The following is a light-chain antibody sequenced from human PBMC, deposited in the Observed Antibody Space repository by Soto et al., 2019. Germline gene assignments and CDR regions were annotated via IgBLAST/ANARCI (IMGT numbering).Light chain of an antibody. J-gene: IGLJ2*01. Sequence: SYELTQPPSGSVAPGKTARITCGGNNIGSKSVHWYQQQPGQAPVLVIYYDSDRPSGIPERFSGSNSGNTATLTISRVEAGDEADYYCQVWDSSSDLVVFGGGTKLTVL. CDR3: QVWDSSSDLVV. V-gene: IGLV3-21*04. CDR2: YDS. CDR1: NIGSKS.